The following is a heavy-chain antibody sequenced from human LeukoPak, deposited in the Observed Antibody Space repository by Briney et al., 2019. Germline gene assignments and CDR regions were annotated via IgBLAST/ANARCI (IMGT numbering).Heavy chain of an antibody. D-gene: IGHD6-19*01. V-gene: IGHV3-30*04. Sequence: GGSLRLSCAASGFTFSSYAMHWVRQAPGKGLEWVAVISYDGSNKYYADSVKGRFTISRDNSKNSLCLQMNSLRAEDTAVYYCARGSGWYDYWGQGTLVTVSS. CDR2: ISYDGSNK. CDR3: ARGSGWYDY. J-gene: IGHJ4*02. CDR1: GFTFSSYA.